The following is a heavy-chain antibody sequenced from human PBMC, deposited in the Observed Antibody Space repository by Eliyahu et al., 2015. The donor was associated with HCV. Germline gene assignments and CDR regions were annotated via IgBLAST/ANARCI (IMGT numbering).Heavy chain of an antibody. V-gene: IGHV4-59*02. D-gene: IGHD6-13*01. CDR1: GGSVSSSX. CDR2: IXYRGNT. Sequence: QVQLQESGPGLVKPSETLSLTCXVSGGSVSSSXWSWIRQPPGKGLEWIGYIXYRGNTNXNPSLKXRVTISVDTSKXQFSLKLSSVTAADTAVYYCARGHGSSWRFDPWGQGTLVTVSS. CDR3: ARGHGSSWRFDP. J-gene: IGHJ5*02.